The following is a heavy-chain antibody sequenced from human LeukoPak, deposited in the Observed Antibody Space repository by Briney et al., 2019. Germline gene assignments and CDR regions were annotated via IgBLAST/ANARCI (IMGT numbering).Heavy chain of an antibody. CDR3: AKPIAAAGFYHDAFDI. D-gene: IGHD6-13*01. CDR2: ISGSGGST. CDR1: GFTFSSFG. J-gene: IGHJ3*02. Sequence: PGGTLRLSCAASGFTFSSFGMSWVRQAPGKGQEWVSAISGSGGSTYYADSVKGRFTISRDNSKNTLYLQMNSLRAEDTAVYYCAKPIAAAGFYHDAFDIWGQGTMVTVSS. V-gene: IGHV3-23*01.